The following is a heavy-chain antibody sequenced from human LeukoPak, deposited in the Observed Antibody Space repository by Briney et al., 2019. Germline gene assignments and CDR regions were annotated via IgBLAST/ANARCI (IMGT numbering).Heavy chain of an antibody. CDR3: ARDRDWDSSSWYVLDNWFDP. J-gene: IGHJ5*02. V-gene: IGHV3-7*01. CDR2: MKQDGSEK. Sequence: ETLSLTCTVSGGSISSSSYYCGWIRQAPGKGLEWVANMKQDGSEKYYVDSVKGRFTISRDNAKNSLYLQMNSLRAEDTAVYYCARDRDWDSSSWYVLDNWFDPRGQGTLVTVSS. D-gene: IGHD6-13*01. CDR1: GGSISSSSYY.